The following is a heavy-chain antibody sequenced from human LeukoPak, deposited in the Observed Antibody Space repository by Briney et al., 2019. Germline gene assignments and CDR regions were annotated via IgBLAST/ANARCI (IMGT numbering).Heavy chain of an antibody. CDR3: ARTVRGYSYGSLVY. J-gene: IGHJ4*02. Sequence: SVKVSCKASGGTFSSYAISWVRQAPGQGLEWMGGIIPIFGTANYAQKFQGRVTITTDESTSTAYMELSSLRSEDTAMYYCARTVRGYSYGSLVYWGQGTLVTVSS. CDR2: IIPIFGTA. D-gene: IGHD5-18*01. V-gene: IGHV1-69*05. CDR1: GGTFSSYA.